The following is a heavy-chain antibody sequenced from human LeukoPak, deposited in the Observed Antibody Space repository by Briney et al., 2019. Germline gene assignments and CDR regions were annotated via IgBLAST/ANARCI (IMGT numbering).Heavy chain of an antibody. Sequence: SETLSLTCTVSGGSISSGSYYWSWIRQPAGKGLEWIGRIYTSGSTNYNPSLKSRVTISVDTSKNQFSLKLTPVTAADTAVYYCARVLGSDDSSGWFPANGWFDPWGQGTLVTVSS. CDR3: ARVLGSDDSSGWFPANGWFDP. CDR1: GGSISSGSYY. J-gene: IGHJ5*02. D-gene: IGHD6-19*01. CDR2: IYTSGST. V-gene: IGHV4-61*02.